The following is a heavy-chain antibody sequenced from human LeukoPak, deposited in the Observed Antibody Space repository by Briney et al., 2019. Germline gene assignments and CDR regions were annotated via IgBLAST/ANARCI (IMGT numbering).Heavy chain of an antibody. D-gene: IGHD2-2*01. V-gene: IGHV3-53*01. J-gene: IGHJ4*02. CDR1: GFTVSSNY. Sequence: PGGSLRHSCAASGFTVSSNYMSWVRQAPGKGLEWVSVIYIGGNTYYADSVKGRFTLSRDTPKNTLYLQMNSLSPEDTAVYYCARDPRTLTNDQMLSLTPDFWGQGTLVTVSS. CDR2: IYIGGNT. CDR3: ARDPRTLTNDQMLSLTPDF.